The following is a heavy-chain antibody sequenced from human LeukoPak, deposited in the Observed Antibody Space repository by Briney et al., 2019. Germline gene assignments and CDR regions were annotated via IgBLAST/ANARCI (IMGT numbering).Heavy chain of an antibody. V-gene: IGHV5-51*01. CDR2: IYPGDSDT. CDR3: ARPANRGDAFDI. Sequence: LRLSCAASGFTFSSYWIGWVRQMPGKGLEWMGIIYPGDSDTRYSPSFQGQVTISADKSITTAYLQWSSLRASDTAMYYCARPANRGDAFDIWGQGTMVTVSS. J-gene: IGHJ3*02. D-gene: IGHD2/OR15-2a*01. CDR1: GFTFSSYW.